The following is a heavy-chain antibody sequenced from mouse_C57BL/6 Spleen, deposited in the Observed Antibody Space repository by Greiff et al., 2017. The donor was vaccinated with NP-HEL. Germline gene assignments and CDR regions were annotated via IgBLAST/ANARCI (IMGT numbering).Heavy chain of an antibody. CDR1: GFTFSDYG. CDR3: ARGGYGSSRTYYAMDY. V-gene: IGHV5-17*01. J-gene: IGHJ4*01. D-gene: IGHD1-1*01. Sequence: DVMLVESGGGLVKPGGSLKLSCAASGFTFSDYGMHWVRQAPEKGLEWVAYISSGSSTIYYADTVKGRFTISRDNAKNTLFLQMTSLRSEDTAMYYCARGGYGSSRTYYAMDYWGQGTSVTVSS. CDR2: ISSGSSTI.